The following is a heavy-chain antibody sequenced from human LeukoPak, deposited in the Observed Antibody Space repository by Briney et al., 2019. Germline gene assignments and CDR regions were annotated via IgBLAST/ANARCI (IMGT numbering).Heavy chain of an antibody. V-gene: IGHV3-33*01. Sequence: GGSLRLSCAASGFTFSSYGMHWVRQAPGKGLEWVAVIWYDGSNKYYADSVKGRFTISRDNSKNTLYLQMNSLRAEDTAVYYCARGMAAAGHLDYWGQGTLVTASS. CDR3: ARGMAAAGHLDY. CDR1: GFTFSSYG. CDR2: IWYDGSNK. J-gene: IGHJ4*02. D-gene: IGHD6-13*01.